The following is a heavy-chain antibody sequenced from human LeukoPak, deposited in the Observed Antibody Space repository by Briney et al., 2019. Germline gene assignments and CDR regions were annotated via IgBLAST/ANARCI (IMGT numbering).Heavy chain of an antibody. CDR1: GGSVSSGTYY. CDR3: ARNYGDSPYYFDY. J-gene: IGHJ4*02. D-gene: IGHD4-17*01. V-gene: IGHV4-61*01. Sequence: SETLSLTCTVSGGSVSSGTYYWSWIRQPPGKGLEWIGYICYSGSTNYSPSLKSRVTISADTSKNQFSLKLTSVTVADTAVYYCARNYGDSPYYFDYWGQGTLVTVSS. CDR2: ICYSGST.